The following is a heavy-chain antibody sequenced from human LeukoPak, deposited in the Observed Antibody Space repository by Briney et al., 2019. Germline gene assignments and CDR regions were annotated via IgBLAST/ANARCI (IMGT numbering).Heavy chain of an antibody. CDR3: AKEYTSSSSDDY. CDR1: GFTVGSNY. V-gene: IGHV3-23*01. D-gene: IGHD6-13*01. J-gene: IGHJ4*02. Sequence: GGSLRLSCAASGFTVGSNYMSWVRQAPGKGLEWVSVISGSGGSTYYADSVKGRFTISRDNSKNTLYLQMNSLRAEDTAVYYCAKEYTSSSSDDYWGQGTLVTVSS. CDR2: ISGSGGST.